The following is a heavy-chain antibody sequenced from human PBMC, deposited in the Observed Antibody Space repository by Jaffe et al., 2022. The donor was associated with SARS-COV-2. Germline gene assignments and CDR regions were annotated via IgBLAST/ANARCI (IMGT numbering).Heavy chain of an antibody. CDR2: ISAYNGNT. Sequence: QVQLVQSGAEVKKPGASVKVSCKASGYTFTSYGISWVRQAPGQGLEWMGWISAYNGNTNYAQKLQGRVTMTTDTSTSTAYMELRSLRSDDTAVYYCARLLHYYDSSGYLYYFDYWGQGTLVTVSS. CDR3: ARLLHYYDSSGYLYYFDY. V-gene: IGHV1-18*01. CDR1: GYTFTSYG. J-gene: IGHJ4*02. D-gene: IGHD3-22*01.